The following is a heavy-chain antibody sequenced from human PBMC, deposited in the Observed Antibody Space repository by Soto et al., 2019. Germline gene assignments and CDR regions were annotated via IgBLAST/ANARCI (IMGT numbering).Heavy chain of an antibody. J-gene: IGHJ5*02. V-gene: IGHV3-74*01. D-gene: IGHD2-15*01. CDR2: INTDGTNT. CDR3: ASEFCSGGNCYTYYFDP. Sequence: GGSLRLSCAASGFTFNRNGRHWVRHTPGKGLVWVSHINTDGTNTNYADSVKGRFTISRDNAKSTLFLQMNSLRDEDTAVYYCASEFCSGGNCYTYYFDPWGQGIPVTVSS. CDR1: GFTFNRNG.